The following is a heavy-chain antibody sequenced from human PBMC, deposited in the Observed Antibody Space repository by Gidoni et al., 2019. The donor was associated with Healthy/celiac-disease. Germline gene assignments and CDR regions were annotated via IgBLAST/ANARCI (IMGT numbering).Heavy chain of an antibody. CDR3: ARAGPDGGYYYYGMDV. J-gene: IGHJ6*02. Sequence: QVQLVQSGAEVKKPGASVKVPRQASGYTFTGHYMHWVRQAPGQGLGWMGWINPNSGGTNYAQKFQGRVTMTRDTSISTAYMELSRLRSDDTAVYYCARAGPDGGYYYYGMDVWGQGTTVTVSS. V-gene: IGHV1-2*02. CDR2: INPNSGGT. CDR1: GYTFTGHY.